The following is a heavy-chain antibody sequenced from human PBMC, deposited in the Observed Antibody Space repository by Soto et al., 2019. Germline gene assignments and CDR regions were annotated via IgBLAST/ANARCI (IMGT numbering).Heavy chain of an antibody. CDR2: IFPSDSDT. Sequence: GESLKISCRTSGDRFSSYWIAWVRQMPGKGLEWLGIIFPSDSDTSYRPSFKGQVTISADRSTSTVLLQWASLKASDTAVYFCARKDKSGYFNWFDPWGQGTLVTVSS. CDR3: ARKDKSGYFNWFDP. CDR1: GDRFSSYW. J-gene: IGHJ5*02. D-gene: IGHD3-22*01. V-gene: IGHV5-51*01.